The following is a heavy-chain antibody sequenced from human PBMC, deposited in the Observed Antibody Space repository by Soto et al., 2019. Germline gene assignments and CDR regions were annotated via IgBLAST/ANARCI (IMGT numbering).Heavy chain of an antibody. J-gene: IGHJ6*02. CDR3: VRSGDFALVKGLDV. CDR1: GYNFPTFW. CDR2: VYPGDSDT. V-gene: IGHV5-51*01. D-gene: IGHD5-18*01. Sequence: GESLKISCQASGYNFPTFWIGWVRQTAEKGLEYMGVVYPGDSDTRYNPSFKGQVTISADKTTNSVYLQWSSLKASDSAIYYCVRSGDFALVKGLDVWGQGTTVTVSS.